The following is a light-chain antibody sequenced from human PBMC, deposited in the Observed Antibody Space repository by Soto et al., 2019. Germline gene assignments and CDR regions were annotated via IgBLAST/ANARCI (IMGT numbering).Light chain of an antibody. CDR2: LIS. CDR3: QQLNSYPIT. Sequence: IRLTQSPSSLSASVGDRVIITCRASQGIRSDFAWFQQKPGKAPKLLIYLISTLQSGVPSRFSGSGSGTDFTLTISSLHPEDFATYYCQQLNSYPITFGHGTRLEIK. J-gene: IGKJ5*01. V-gene: IGKV1-9*01. CDR1: QGIRSD.